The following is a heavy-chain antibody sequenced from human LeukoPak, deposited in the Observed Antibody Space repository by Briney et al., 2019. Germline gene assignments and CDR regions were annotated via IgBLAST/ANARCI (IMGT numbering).Heavy chain of an antibody. J-gene: IGHJ2*01. D-gene: IGHD3-22*01. Sequence: GGSLRLSCAASGFTFSSYSMNWVRQAPGKGLEWVSSISSSSSYIYSADSVKGRFTISRDNAKNSLYLQMNSLRAEDTAVYYCARTSDTSGRLYWYFDLWGRGTLVTVSS. CDR1: GFTFSSYS. V-gene: IGHV3-21*01. CDR2: ISSSSSYI. CDR3: ARTSDTSGRLYWYFDL.